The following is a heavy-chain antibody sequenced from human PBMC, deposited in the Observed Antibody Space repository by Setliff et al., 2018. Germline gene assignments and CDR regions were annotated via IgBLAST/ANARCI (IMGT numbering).Heavy chain of an antibody. D-gene: IGHD1-1*01. Sequence: LRLSCAASGFTFSRYAMHWVRQAPGKGLEWVAIISYDGSNKYYADSVKGRFTISRDNSKNTLYLQMNSLRAEDTAVYYCARVREANWNPWANWFDPWGQGTLVTVSS. J-gene: IGHJ5*02. CDR3: ARVREANWNPWANWFDP. V-gene: IGHV3-30*04. CDR2: ISYDGSNK. CDR1: GFTFSRYA.